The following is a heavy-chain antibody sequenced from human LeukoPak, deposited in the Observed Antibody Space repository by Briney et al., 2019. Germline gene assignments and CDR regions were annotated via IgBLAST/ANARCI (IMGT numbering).Heavy chain of an antibody. J-gene: IGHJ6*03. CDR2: IIPVFGIA. D-gene: IGHD3-10*01. CDR1: GGTLSSHG. Sequence: SVKVSCRASGGTLSSHGLSWVRQAPGQGLQWMGGIIPVFGIANYAPKFQGRVTITADEFTSYMELRSLRSEDTAVYYCARTYGSGTYQYYYHYMDVWGSGTRITVSS. CDR3: ARTYGSGTYQYYYHYMDV. V-gene: IGHV1-69*01.